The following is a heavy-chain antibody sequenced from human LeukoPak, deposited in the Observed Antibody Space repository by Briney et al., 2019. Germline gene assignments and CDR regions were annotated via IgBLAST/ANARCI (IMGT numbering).Heavy chain of an antibody. V-gene: IGHV3-7*01. Sequence: GGSLRLSCAASGFTFSSYWMSWVRQAPGKGLEWVTNIKQDGSEKYYVDSVKGRFTISRDNAKNSLYLQMNSLRAEDTAVYYCAANGVWETFDYWGQGTLVTVSS. D-gene: IGHD2-8*01. J-gene: IGHJ4*02. CDR3: AANGVWETFDY. CDR2: IKQDGSEK. CDR1: GFTFSSYW.